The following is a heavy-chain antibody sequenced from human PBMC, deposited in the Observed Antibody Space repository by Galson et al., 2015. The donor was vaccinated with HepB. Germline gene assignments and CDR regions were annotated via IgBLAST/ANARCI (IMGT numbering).Heavy chain of an antibody. V-gene: IGHV3-23*01. D-gene: IGHD6-13*01. CDR3: ASRFFSITGGGTRDY. CDR2: ISGKGDST. Sequence: SLRLSCAASGFYFSNYAMSWVRQAPGKGPEWASAISGKGDSTFYVDSVKGRFTISRDNSKKTLYLQMNSLRAEDTAIYYCASRFFSITGGGTRDYRGPGALVTVSS. J-gene: IGHJ4*02. CDR1: GFYFSNYA.